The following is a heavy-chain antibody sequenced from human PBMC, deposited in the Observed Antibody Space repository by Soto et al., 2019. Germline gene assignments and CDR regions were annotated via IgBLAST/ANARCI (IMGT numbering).Heavy chain of an antibody. V-gene: IGHV5-51*01. J-gene: IGHJ1*01. CDR3: ARPRYYSSSPSSEYFQH. CDR1: GYSFTSYW. CDR2: IYPGDSDT. Sequence: PGESLKISCKDSGYSFTSYWIGWVRQMPGKGLEWMGIIYPGDSDTRYSPSFQGQVTISADKSISTAYLQWSSLKASDTAMYYCARPRYYSSSPSSEYFQHWGQGTLVTVSS. D-gene: IGHD6-13*01.